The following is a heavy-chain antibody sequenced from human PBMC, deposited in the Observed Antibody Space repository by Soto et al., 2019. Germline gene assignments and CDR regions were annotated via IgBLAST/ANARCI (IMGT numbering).Heavy chain of an antibody. CDR1: GGSFSGYY. V-gene: IGHV4-34*01. Sequence: PLETLSLTCAVYGGSFSGYYWSWIRQPPGKGLEWIGEINHSGSTNYNPSLKSRVTISVDTSKNQFSLKLSSVTAADTAVYYCARGSLGSSAIDYWGQGTLVTVSS. CDR3: ARGSLGSSAIDY. D-gene: IGHD6-6*01. CDR2: INHSGST. J-gene: IGHJ4*02.